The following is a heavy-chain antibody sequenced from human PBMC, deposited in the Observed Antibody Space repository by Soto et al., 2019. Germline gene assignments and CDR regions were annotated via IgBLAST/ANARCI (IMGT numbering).Heavy chain of an antibody. Sequence: PGGSLRLSCAASGFTFSRFGMHWVRQAPGKGLEWVAVIWYDGSTQYYGDSVKGRFTISRDNSKNTLYLQMNSLSAEDTAVYYCAREVGDLDSWGQGTLVPVSS. D-gene: IGHD2-2*01. J-gene: IGHJ4*02. CDR2: IWYDGSTQ. CDR1: GFTFSRFG. CDR3: AREVGDLDS. V-gene: IGHV3-33*01.